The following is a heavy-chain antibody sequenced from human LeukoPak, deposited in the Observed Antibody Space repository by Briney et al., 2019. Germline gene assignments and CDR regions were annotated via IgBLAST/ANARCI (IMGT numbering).Heavy chain of an antibody. CDR1: GFSFSINA. CDR3: ARSPGSSGWFFDY. D-gene: IGHD6-19*01. V-gene: IGHV3-23*01. Sequence: GGSMRLSCAASGFSFSINAMTLVRQAPGKGLEWVSSISGSGENIYYADSVKGRFTISRDTSKNTLYLQMNGLRAEDTAVYYCARSPGSSGWFFDYWGQGTLVTVSS. CDR2: ISGSGENI. J-gene: IGHJ4*02.